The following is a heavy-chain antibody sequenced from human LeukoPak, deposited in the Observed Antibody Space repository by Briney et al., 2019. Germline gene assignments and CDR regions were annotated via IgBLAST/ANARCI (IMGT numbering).Heavy chain of an antibody. CDR1: GFTLSSNY. D-gene: IGHD2/OR15-2a*01. V-gene: IGHV3-66*04. Sequence: PGGSLRLSCAASGFTLSSNYMTWVRQAPGQGLEWVSVIYFGGTTYYADSVKGRFTISRDNSKNTVYLQMNSLRAEDTAVYYCTRQEYSTFDYWGQGTLVTVSS. CDR2: IYFGGTT. CDR3: TRQEYSTFDY. J-gene: IGHJ4*02.